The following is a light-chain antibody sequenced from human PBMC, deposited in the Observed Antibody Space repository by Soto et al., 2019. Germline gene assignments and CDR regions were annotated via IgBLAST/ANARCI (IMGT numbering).Light chain of an antibody. J-gene: IGLJ2*01. V-gene: IGLV2-23*01. CDR3: CSYAGSSTDVV. Sequence: SALTQPASVSGSPGQSITISCTGTSSDVGSYNLVSWYQQHPGKAPKLRIYEGSKRPSGVSNRCSGSKSGNTASLTISGLQAEDEADYYCCSYAGSSTDVVFGGGTKLTVL. CDR1: SSDVGSYNL. CDR2: EGS.